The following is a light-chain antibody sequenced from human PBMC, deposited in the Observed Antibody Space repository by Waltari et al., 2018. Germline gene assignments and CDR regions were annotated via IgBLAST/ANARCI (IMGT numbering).Light chain of an antibody. J-gene: IGLJ2*01. Sequence: SSELTQAPAVSVALGQTVKMTCQGDSLRTSYASWYQQKPGQAPVLVLFGYTKRPSGIPDRFAEYNSGPATSVAITGDRAEDEADYYCHSQDSSASHVVFSGGTKLTVL. CDR2: GYT. CDR3: HSQDSSASHVV. V-gene: IGLV3-19*01. CDR1: SLRTSY.